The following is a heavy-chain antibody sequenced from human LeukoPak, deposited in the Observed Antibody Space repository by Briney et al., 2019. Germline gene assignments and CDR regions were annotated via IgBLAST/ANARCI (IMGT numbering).Heavy chain of an antibody. CDR3: ARGADY. CDR2: NNAYNGKK. CDR1: GYTFTSYI. V-gene: IGHV1-18*01. Sequence: ASVKVSCKASGYTFTSYIISWVRQAPGQGLEWMGWNNAYNGKKDYAQRVQGRVTMTTDTYTSTAYMELRSLRSDDAAVYYCARGADYWGQGTLVTVSS. J-gene: IGHJ4*02.